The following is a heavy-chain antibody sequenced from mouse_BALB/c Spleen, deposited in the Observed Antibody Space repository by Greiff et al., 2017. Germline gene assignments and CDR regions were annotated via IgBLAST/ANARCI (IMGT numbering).Heavy chain of an antibody. CDR3: ATNWFAY. J-gene: IGHJ3*01. V-gene: IGHV1-9*01. CDR1: GYTFSSYW. Sequence: QVQLQQSGAELMKPGASVKISCKATGYTFSSYWIEWVKQRPGHGLEWIGEILTGSGSTNYNEKFKGKATFTADTSSNTAYMQLSSLTSEDSAVYYCATNWFAYWGQGTLVTVSA. CDR2: ILTGSGST.